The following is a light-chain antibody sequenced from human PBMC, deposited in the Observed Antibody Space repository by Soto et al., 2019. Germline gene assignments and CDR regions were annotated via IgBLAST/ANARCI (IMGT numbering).Light chain of an antibody. V-gene: IGKV2-28*01. CDR1: QSLLHSNGYNY. Sequence: DFVMTQSPLSLPVTPGEPASISCRSSQSLLHSNGYNYLDWYLQKPGQSPQLLIYLGSNRASGVPDRFSGSASGTDFTLKISRVEAEDVGVYYCMQALQTPRTFGQGTKVEIK. J-gene: IGKJ1*01. CDR2: LGS. CDR3: MQALQTPRT.